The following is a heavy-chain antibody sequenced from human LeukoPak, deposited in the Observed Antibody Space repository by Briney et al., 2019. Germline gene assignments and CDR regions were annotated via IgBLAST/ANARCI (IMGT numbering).Heavy chain of an antibody. V-gene: IGHV3-11*01. CDR2: SSSSGTTI. D-gene: IGHD3/OR15-3a*01. Sequence: GALRLSCAASGFILSDYYMSWIRQAPGKGLEWVSYSSSSGTTIYYADSVKGRFAISRDNAKNSLYLQMNSLRAEDTAVYYCARRRDFIDYWGQGTLVTVSS. CDR1: GFILSDYY. CDR3: ARRRDFIDY. J-gene: IGHJ4*02.